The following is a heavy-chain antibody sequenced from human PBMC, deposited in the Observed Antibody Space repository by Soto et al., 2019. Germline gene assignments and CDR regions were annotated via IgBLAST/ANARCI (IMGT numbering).Heavy chain of an antibody. J-gene: IGHJ5*02. Sequence: GGSLRLSCAASGFNFNTFAMSWIRQAPGKGLEWVSHISSSGDSRDYADSVRGRFTISRDNSKNVLFLQMNSLRADDTATYYCAKDPPSQWTANWVDPWGKGTLVTVSS. CDR2: ISSSGDSR. D-gene: IGHD6-19*01. CDR3: AKDPPSQWTANWVDP. V-gene: IGHV3-23*01. CDR1: GFNFNTFA.